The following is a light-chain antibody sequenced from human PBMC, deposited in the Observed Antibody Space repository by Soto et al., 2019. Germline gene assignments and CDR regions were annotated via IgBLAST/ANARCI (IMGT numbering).Light chain of an antibody. Sequence: DIQMTQSPSTLSASVGDRVTITCRASQSIGGALAWYQQKPGKAPDLLIYRTSTLESGVPSRFSGSGSGTEFTLAISSLQPDDFATYYCQQYHIFLTFGQGTKVDIK. V-gene: IGKV1-5*03. CDR2: RTS. CDR1: QSIGGA. CDR3: QQYHIFLT. J-gene: IGKJ2*01.